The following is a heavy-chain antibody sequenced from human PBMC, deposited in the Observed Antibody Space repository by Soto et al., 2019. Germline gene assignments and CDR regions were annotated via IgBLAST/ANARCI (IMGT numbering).Heavy chain of an antibody. J-gene: IGHJ5*02. CDR3: ARGRIYREAVFGVAIERGGWFDP. CDR2: IHPSGST. D-gene: IGHD3-3*01. Sequence: SETLSLTCTAYVGSLSAYYWSWIRQPPGKGLEWIGEIHPSGSTNYNPSLKSRLTISPDASTNHSPLQQGSLPAADTAVYYCARGRIYREAVFGVAIERGGWFDPWGQGTLVTVSS. V-gene: IGHV4-34*01. CDR1: VGSLSAYY.